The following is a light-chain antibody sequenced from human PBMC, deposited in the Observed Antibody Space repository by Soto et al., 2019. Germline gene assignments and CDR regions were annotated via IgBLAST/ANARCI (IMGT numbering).Light chain of an antibody. Sequence: QSALTQPASASGSPGQSITISCTGTSSDGGGYNYVSWYQQHPGKAPKLMIYDVSNRPSGVSNRFSGSKSGNTASLTISGLQAEDEDDYYCSSYTSSSTFYVFGTGTKLTVL. CDR3: SSYTSSSTFYV. CDR2: DVS. J-gene: IGLJ1*01. CDR1: SSDGGGYNY. V-gene: IGLV2-14*01.